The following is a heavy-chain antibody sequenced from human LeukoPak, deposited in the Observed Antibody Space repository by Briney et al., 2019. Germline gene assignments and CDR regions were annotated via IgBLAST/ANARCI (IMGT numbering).Heavy chain of an antibody. CDR3: ASLYYGAADY. D-gene: IGHD4-17*01. J-gene: IGHJ4*02. CDR1: GLTFNDFS. Sequence: GGSLRLSCAASGLTFNDFSMSWIRQAPGKGLEWVSYINSRGKTIYYADSVKGRFTISRDNAKSSLYLQMNSLRAEDTAVYYCASLYYGAADYWGQGILVTVSS. V-gene: IGHV3-11*01. CDR2: INSRGKTI.